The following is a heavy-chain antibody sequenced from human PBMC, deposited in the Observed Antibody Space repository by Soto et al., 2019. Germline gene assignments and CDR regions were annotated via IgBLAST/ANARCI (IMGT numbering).Heavy chain of an antibody. CDR2: TYYRSKWYN. CDR1: GDSVSSNSVA. V-gene: IGHV6-1*01. CDR3: AGQPTAGSYYDLGSYYYYYAMDV. Sequence: SQTLSLTCAISGDSVSSNSVAWNWIRQSPSRGLEWLGRTYYRSKWYNDYALSVKSRITINPDTSKNQFSLKLSSVTAADTAVYYCAGQPTAGSYYDLGSYYYYYAMDVWGQGTTVTVSS. D-gene: IGHD3-10*01. J-gene: IGHJ6*02.